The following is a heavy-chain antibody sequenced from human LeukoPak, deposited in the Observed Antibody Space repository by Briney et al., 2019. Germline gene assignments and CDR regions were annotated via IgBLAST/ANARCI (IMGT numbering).Heavy chain of an antibody. J-gene: IGHJ6*03. CDR1: GFTFSSYW. D-gene: IGHD5-18*01. Sequence: GGSLRLSCAASGFTFSSYWMSWVRQAPGKGLEWVANIKQDGSEKYYVDSVKGRFTISRDNAKNSLYLQMNSLRAEDTAVYYCARVGAAMVVDGWDYMDVWGKGTTVTVSS. V-gene: IGHV3-7*01. CDR3: ARVGAAMVVDGWDYMDV. CDR2: IKQDGSEK.